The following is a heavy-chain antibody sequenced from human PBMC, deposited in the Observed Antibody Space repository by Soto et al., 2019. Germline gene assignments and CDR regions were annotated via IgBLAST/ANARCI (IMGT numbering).Heavy chain of an antibody. CDR1: GFSLSTRGVA. J-gene: IGHJ4*02. Sequence: QITLKESGPTLVKPTQTLTLTCTFSGFSLSTRGVAVGWFRQPPGKALEWLALIYWDEDKWYSPSLKSRLTITXDXSKXXXVLXMTNMDPVDTXTYYCAHRPRGYAYYFDYWGQGTLVTVSS. CDR3: AHRPRGYAYYFDY. CDR2: IYWDEDK. V-gene: IGHV2-5*02. D-gene: IGHD5-12*01.